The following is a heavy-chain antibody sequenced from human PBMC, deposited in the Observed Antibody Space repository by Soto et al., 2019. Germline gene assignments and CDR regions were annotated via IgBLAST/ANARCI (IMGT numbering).Heavy chain of an antibody. J-gene: IGHJ4*02. D-gene: IGHD6-13*01. CDR2: IWYDGSNK. CDR3: ARPYSNSWFFDY. Sequence: QVQLVESGGGVVQPGRSLRLSCAASGFTFSSYGMHWVRQAPGKGLEWVAVIWYDGSNKYYADSVKGRFTISRDNSKNVLYLEMSSLRAEERAVYYWARPYSNSWFFDYWGQGTLVTVSS. V-gene: IGHV3-33*01. CDR1: GFTFSSYG.